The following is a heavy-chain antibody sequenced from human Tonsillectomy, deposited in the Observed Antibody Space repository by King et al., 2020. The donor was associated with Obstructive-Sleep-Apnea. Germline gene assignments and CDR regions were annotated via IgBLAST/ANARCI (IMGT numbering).Heavy chain of an antibody. CDR3: AKDRRKGGWYGDYYYGMDV. J-gene: IGHJ6*02. V-gene: IGHV3-9*01. CDR2: IRWNSGSI. CDR1: GFTFDDYA. Sequence: VQLVESGGGLVQPGRSLRLSCAASGFTFDDYAMHWVRQAPGKGLEWVSGIRWNSGSIGYADSVKGRFTISRDNAKNSLYLQMNSLRAEDTALYYCAKDRRKGGWYGDYYYGMDVWGQGTTVTVSS. D-gene: IGHD6-19*01.